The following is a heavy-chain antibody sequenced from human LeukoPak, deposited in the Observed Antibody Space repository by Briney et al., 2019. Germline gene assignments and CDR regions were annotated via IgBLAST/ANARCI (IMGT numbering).Heavy chain of an antibody. CDR3: AGTYYPHHGGAFDI. Sequence: SETLSLTCTVSGGSISSSSYYWGWIRQPPGKGLEWIGSIYHSGSTYYNPSLKSRVTISVDTSKNQFSLKLSSVTAADTAVYYCAGTYYPHHGGAFDIWGQGTMVTVSS. CDR1: GGSISSSSYY. CDR2: IYHSGST. D-gene: IGHD1-14*01. J-gene: IGHJ3*02. V-gene: IGHV4-39*07.